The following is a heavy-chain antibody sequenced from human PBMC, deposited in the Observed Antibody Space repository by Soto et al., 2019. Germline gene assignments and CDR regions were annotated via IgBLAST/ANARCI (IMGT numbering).Heavy chain of an antibody. J-gene: IGHJ3*02. V-gene: IGHV3-7*03. D-gene: IGHD2-15*01. CDR3: AREAIVVVVADTDDAFDI. CDR1: GFTFGSYY. CDR2: INQDGSDK. Sequence: ELQLVESGGGLVQPGGSLRLSCAASGFTFGSYYMSWVRQAPGKGLEWVANINQDGSDKYYVDSVKGRFTISRDNTKNSLFLQMNSLRADDTAVYYCAREAIVVVVADTDDAFDIWGQGTMVTVSS.